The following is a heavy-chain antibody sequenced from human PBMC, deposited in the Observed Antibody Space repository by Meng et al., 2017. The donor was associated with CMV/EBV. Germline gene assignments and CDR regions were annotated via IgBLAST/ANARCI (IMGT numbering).Heavy chain of an antibody. D-gene: IGHD5-18*01. V-gene: IGHV3-9*01. CDR2: ISWNSGSI. CDR3: ARALVDTAMVTPTYYYYGMDV. CDR1: GFTFDDYA. J-gene: IGHJ6*02. Sequence: GGSLRLSCAASGFTFDDYAMHWVRQAPGKGLEWVSGISWNSGSIGYADSVKGRFTISRDNAKNPLYLQMNSLRAEDTAVYYCARALVDTAMVTPTYYYYGMDVWGQGTTVTVSS.